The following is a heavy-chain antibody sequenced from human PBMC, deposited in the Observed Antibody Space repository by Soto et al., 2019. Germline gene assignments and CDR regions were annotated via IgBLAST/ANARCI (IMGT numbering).Heavy chain of an antibody. CDR1: GFTFTSYS. CDR2: ISSSSSTI. V-gene: IGHV3-48*02. D-gene: IGHD5-12*01. Sequence: GGSLSLSCAASGFTFTSYSMNWVRQAPGKGLEWVSYISSSSSTIYYADSVKGRFTISRDNAKNSLYLQMNSLRDEDTAVYYCARCGYSGYDWVYFDYWGQGTVVTVSS. CDR3: ARCGYSGYDWVYFDY. J-gene: IGHJ4*02.